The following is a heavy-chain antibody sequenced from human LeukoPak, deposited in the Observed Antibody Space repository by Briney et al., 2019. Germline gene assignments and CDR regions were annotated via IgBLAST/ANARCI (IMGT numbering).Heavy chain of an antibody. CDR1: GYTFTSYD. D-gene: IGHD1-26*01. CDR2: MNPNSGNT. CDR3: ARGPPSGSYDYYFDY. J-gene: IGHJ4*02. V-gene: IGHV1-8*03. Sequence: ASVKVSCKASGYTFTSYDINWVRQVTGQGLEWMGWMNPNSGNTGYAQKFQGRVTITRNTSISTAYMELSSLRSEDTAVYYCARGPPSGSYDYYFDYWGQGTLVTVSS.